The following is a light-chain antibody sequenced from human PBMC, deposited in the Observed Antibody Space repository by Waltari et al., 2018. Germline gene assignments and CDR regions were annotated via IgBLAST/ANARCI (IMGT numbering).Light chain of an antibody. CDR2: WAS. CDR3: QQYFITPGT. V-gene: IGKV4-1*01. CDR1: QTVLSSSSNTNY. Sequence: IVMTQSPDSLAVSLGERATINCKSTQTVLSSSSNTNYLSWYQQKPGQPPKLLIYWASTRESGVPDRFSGSGSGTDFTLTISSLQAEDVAVYYCQQYFITPGTFGQGTKLEIK. J-gene: IGKJ2*02.